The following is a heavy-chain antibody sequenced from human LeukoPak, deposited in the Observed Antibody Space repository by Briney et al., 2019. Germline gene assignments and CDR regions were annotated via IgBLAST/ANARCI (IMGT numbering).Heavy chain of an antibody. J-gene: IGHJ4*02. CDR1: GFTFSSYA. CDR3: GTSDCSGGGCYYDF. V-gene: IGHV3-23*01. CDR2: IGTGGEPT. Sequence: PGGSLRLSCAASGFTFSSYAMTWVRPAPGKGLECVSAIGTGGEPTYYADSVKGRFTISRDNPKNTLYLQMNNLRAEDTAVYYCGTSDCSGGGCYYDFWGQGTLVAVSS. D-gene: IGHD2-15*01.